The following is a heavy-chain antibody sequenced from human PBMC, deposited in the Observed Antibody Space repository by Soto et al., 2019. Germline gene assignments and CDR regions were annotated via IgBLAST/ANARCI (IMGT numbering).Heavy chain of an antibody. V-gene: IGHV1-69*06. D-gene: IGHD2-15*01. Sequence: GASVKVSCKACGGSLSTNPISWVRQAPGQGLEWMGGTGSGTGPGNHAQKFQGRLTVTADKSTSTVYMELTNLSSEDTAVYYCARRHSGGFFRFFDSWGQGTLVTVSS. CDR1: GGSLSTNP. J-gene: IGHJ4*02. CDR3: ARRHSGGFFRFFDS. CDR2: TGSGTGPG.